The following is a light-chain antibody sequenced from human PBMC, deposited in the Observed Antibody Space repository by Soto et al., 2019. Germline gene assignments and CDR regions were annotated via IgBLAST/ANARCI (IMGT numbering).Light chain of an antibody. CDR1: QSVRSSY. CDR2: GAS. CDR3: QQYGSTPKT. Sequence: EIVLTQSPGTLSLSPGERATLSCRASQSVRSSYLAWFQQKPGQAPRLLIYGASSRATGIPDRFSGSESGKVFTLTISRLEPEDFAVYYGQQYGSTPKTFGQGTKLEIK. J-gene: IGKJ2*01. V-gene: IGKV3-20*01.